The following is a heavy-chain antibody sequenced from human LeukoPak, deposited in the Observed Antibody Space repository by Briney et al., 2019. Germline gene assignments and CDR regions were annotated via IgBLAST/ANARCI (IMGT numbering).Heavy chain of an antibody. CDR1: GGSISSGSYY. J-gene: IGHJ3*02. V-gene: IGHV4-61*02. CDR3: AAYPYQLLFVDAFDI. D-gene: IGHD2-2*01. Sequence: SETLSLTCTVSGGSISSGSYYWSWIRQPAGKGLEWIGRIYTSGSTNYNPSLKSRVTISVDTSKNQFSLKLSSVTAADTAVYYCAAYPYQLLFVDAFDIWGQGTMVTVSS. CDR2: IYTSGST.